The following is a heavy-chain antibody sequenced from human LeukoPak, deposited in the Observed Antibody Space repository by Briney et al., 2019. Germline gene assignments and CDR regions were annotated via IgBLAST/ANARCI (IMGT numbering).Heavy chain of an antibody. CDR1: GYSFTSYW. D-gene: IGHD3-10*01. CDR3: ARPHYYGSGSYYSNFDY. Sequence: GESLKISCKGSGYSFTSYWIGWVRQMPGKGLEWMGIIYPGDSDTRYSPSFQGQVTISADKTISTAYLQWSSLKASDTAMYYCARPHYYGSGSYYSNFDYWGQGTLVTVSS. CDR2: IYPGDSDT. J-gene: IGHJ4*02. V-gene: IGHV5-51*01.